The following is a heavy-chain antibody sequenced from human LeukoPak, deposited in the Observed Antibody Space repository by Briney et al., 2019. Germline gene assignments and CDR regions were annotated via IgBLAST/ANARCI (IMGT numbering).Heavy chain of an antibody. V-gene: IGHV4-59*01. Sequence: PSETLSLTCTVSGGSISSYYWSWIRQPPGKGLEWIGYIYYSGSTNYNPSLKSRVTISVDTSKNQFSLKLSSVTAADTAVYYCAGNLDCSGGNCYTQPLDYWGQGTLVTVSS. CDR1: GGSISSYY. D-gene: IGHD2-15*01. CDR3: AGNLDCSGGNCYTQPLDY. J-gene: IGHJ4*02. CDR2: IYYSGST.